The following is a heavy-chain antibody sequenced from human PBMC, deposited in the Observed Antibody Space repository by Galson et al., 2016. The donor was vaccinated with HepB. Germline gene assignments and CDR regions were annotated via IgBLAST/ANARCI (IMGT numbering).Heavy chain of an antibody. Sequence: SVKVSCKASGDSFTNYFIHWVRQAPGQGLEWVGLINPGGGSTFYAQKFRGRVTLTRDAAASTVFMEVSSLTSEVTAVYYCARDFASSPGDIVVVAAARNWFDSWGQGTLVTVSS. CDR2: INPGGGST. J-gene: IGHJ5*01. CDR1: GDSFTNYF. V-gene: IGHV1-46*01. D-gene: IGHD2-15*01. CDR3: ARDFASSPGDIVVVAAARNWFDS.